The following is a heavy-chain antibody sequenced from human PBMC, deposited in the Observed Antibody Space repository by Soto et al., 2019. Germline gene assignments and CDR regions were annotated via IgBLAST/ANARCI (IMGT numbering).Heavy chain of an antibody. CDR3: AKDWDLLRAFDL. J-gene: IGHJ3*01. V-gene: IGHV3-23*01. D-gene: IGHD1-26*01. CDR2: ISASGGRT. CDR1: GFTFSSYA. Sequence: HPGGSLRLSCAASGFTFSSYAMSWVRQAPGKGLEWVSGISASGGRTYYADSVKGRFTISRDNSKSTMYLQMSSLRVEDTAVYKCAKDWDLLRAFDLWGQGTMVTVSS.